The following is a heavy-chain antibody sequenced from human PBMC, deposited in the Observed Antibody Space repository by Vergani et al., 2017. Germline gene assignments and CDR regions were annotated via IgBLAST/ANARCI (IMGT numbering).Heavy chain of an antibody. D-gene: IGHD2-2*01. Sequence: QVQLQESGPGLVKPSQTLSLTCTVSGGSISSGGYYWRWIRQHPGKGLEWIGYIYYSGSTYYNPSLKSRVTISVDTSKNQFSLKLSSVTAADTAVYYCARGGYCSSTSCSSYWYFDLWGRGTLVTVSS. CDR1: GGSISSGGYY. CDR2: IYYSGST. CDR3: ARGGYCSSTSCSSYWYFDL. V-gene: IGHV4-31*03. J-gene: IGHJ2*01.